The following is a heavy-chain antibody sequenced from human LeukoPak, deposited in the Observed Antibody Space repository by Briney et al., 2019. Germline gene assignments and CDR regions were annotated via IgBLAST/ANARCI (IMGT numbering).Heavy chain of an antibody. CDR3: AKDERNWNYNLASQTYD. CDR1: GFRFSSYA. D-gene: IGHD1-7*01. V-gene: IGHV3-23*01. Sequence: GSLRLSCAASGFRFSSYAMSWVRQAPGKGLEWVSAISGSGVSTYYADSVKGWFTVSRDNSKNTLYLQMSSLRAEDTAVYYCAKDERNWNYNLASQTYDWGQGTLVTVSS. CDR2: ISGSGVST. J-gene: IGHJ4*02.